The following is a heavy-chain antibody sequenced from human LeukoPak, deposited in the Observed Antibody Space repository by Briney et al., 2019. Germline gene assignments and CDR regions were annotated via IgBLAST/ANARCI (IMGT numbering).Heavy chain of an antibody. Sequence: SETLSLTCTVSGGSISNYYWSWIRQSAGKGLGWIGRIYTSGSTNYNPSLKSRVSMSVDTSKNQFSLRLRSVTAADTAVYYCARESGYYYDTSGYTFDYWGQGILVTVSS. J-gene: IGHJ4*02. V-gene: IGHV4-4*07. CDR3: ARESGYYYDTSGYTFDY. CDR2: IYTSGST. D-gene: IGHD3-22*01. CDR1: GGSISNYY.